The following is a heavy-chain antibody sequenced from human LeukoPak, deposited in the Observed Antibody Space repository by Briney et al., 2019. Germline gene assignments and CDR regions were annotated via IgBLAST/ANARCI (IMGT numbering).Heavy chain of an antibody. Sequence: SGGSLRLSCAASKFAFSSYAMSWVRQAPGKGLEWVSAISGGGGNTYYADSVKGRFTISRDNSKNTLYLQMNSLRAEDTAVYYCGKNRYSGSLSPFDIWGQWTMVTVSP. CDR3: GKNRYSGSLSPFDI. CDR1: KFAFSSYA. J-gene: IGHJ3*02. CDR2: ISGGGGNT. D-gene: IGHD1-26*01. V-gene: IGHV3-23*01.